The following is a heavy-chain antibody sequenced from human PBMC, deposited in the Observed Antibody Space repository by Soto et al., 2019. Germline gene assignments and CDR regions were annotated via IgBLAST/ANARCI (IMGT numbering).Heavy chain of an antibody. Sequence: ASVKVSCKASAYTFTSYYMHWVRQAPGQGLEWMGIINPSGGSTSYAQKFQGRVTMTRDTSTSTVYMELSSLRSEDTAVYYCARDGRYCSGGSCFNLNWFDPWGQGTLVTVSS. CDR3: ARDGRYCSGGSCFNLNWFDP. CDR1: AYTFTSYY. V-gene: IGHV1-46*01. J-gene: IGHJ5*02. D-gene: IGHD2-15*01. CDR2: INPSGGST.